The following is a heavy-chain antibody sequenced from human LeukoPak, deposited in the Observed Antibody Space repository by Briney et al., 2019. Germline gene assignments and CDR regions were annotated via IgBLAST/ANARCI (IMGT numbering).Heavy chain of an antibody. D-gene: IGHD2-15*01. Sequence: PGGSLRLSCAASEFTFSTYWMSWVRQAPGKGLEWVADIKQDGSEKYYVDSVKGRFTIARQNAKKSLFLQMNSLRAEDTAVDYWARHRSGGSQDDAFDIWGQGTLVTVSS. J-gene: IGHJ3*02. CDR3: ARHRSGGSQDDAFDI. CDR2: IKQDGSEK. CDR1: EFTFSTYW. V-gene: IGHV3-7*01.